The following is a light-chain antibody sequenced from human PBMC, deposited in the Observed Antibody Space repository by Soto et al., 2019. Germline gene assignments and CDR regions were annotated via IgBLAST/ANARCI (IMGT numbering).Light chain of an antibody. V-gene: IGKV3-15*01. J-gene: IGKJ5*01. CDR1: QGVGST. CDR2: DAY. CDR3: QQYNNWPPA. Sequence: EIIMTQSPATLSVSPGERVTLSCMASQGVGSTLSWYRQQPGQAPRLLIYDAYIRASGVPARFSGCGSGTEFTLTISGLQSEDFAVYYCQQYNNWPPAFGQGTRLEI.